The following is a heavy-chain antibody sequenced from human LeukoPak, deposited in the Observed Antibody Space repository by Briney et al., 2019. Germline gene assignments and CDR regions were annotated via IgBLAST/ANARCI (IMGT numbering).Heavy chain of an antibody. CDR3: AKGSSSWQTYDY. CDR1: GFTFSSYA. Sequence: GGSLRLSCAASGFTFSSYAMSWVRQAPGKGLEWVSGIGASGDSKYYADSVKGRFTISRDNAKNILSLQMTSLRAEDTAIYYCAKGSSSWQTYDYWGQGTLVTVPS. CDR2: IGASGDSK. V-gene: IGHV3-23*01. J-gene: IGHJ4*02. D-gene: IGHD6-13*01.